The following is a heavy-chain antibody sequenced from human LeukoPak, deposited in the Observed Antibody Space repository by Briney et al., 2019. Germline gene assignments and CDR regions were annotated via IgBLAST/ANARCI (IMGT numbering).Heavy chain of an antibody. CDR1: EFTFSDYY. D-gene: IGHD3-22*01. J-gene: IGHJ3*02. CDR3: AKYPYDSSGYYDAFDI. CDR2: ISYSGDTI. V-gene: IGHV3-11*01. Sequence: GGSLRLSCAASEFTFSDYYMSWIRQAPGKGLEWVSYISYSGDTIYYADSVKGRFTVSRDNAKNSLYLQMNSLRAEDTAVYYCAKYPYDSSGYYDAFDIWGQGTMVTVSS.